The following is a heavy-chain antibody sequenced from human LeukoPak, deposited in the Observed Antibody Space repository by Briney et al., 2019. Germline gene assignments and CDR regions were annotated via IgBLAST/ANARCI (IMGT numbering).Heavy chain of an antibody. CDR1: GFTFSSYT. J-gene: IGHJ4*02. CDR2: ITTSDGNT. Sequence: GGSLRLSCAASGFTFSSYTMSWVRQAPGRGLEWVSTITTSDGNTYYADSVKGRFTVSRDNSKNTLFLQMNSLRAEDTAVYYCAKDGGLWVSAHWGDSWGRGTLVTVSS. V-gene: IGHV3-23*01. CDR3: AKDGGLWVSAHWGDS. D-gene: IGHD7-27*01.